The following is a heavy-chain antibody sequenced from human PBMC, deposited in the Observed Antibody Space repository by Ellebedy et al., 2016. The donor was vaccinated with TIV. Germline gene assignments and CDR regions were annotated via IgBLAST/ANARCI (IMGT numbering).Heavy chain of an antibody. V-gene: IGHV4-61*01. CDR3: ARDDPSGWLDP. Sequence: MPSETLSLTCTVSGGSVSSGRYYWSWIRQPPGKGLEWVGYIYYSGSTNYNPSLKSRVTISIDTSTNQFSLRLTSVTAADTAVYYCARDDPSGWLDPWGQGTLVTVSS. CDR1: GGSVSSGRYY. CDR2: IYYSGST. J-gene: IGHJ5*02. D-gene: IGHD3-10*01.